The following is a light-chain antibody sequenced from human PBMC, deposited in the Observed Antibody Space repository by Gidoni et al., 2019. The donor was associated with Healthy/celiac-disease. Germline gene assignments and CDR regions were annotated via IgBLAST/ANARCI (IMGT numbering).Light chain of an antibody. CDR2: AAS. V-gene: IGKV1-8*01. Sequence: IRMTQSPSSFSASTGDRVTITCRASQGISSYLAWYQQKPGKAPKLLIYAASTLQSGVPSRFSGSGSGTDFTLTISCLQSEDFATYYCQQYYSYPHTFGQGTKLEIK. CDR1: QGISSY. J-gene: IGKJ2*01. CDR3: QQYYSYPHT.